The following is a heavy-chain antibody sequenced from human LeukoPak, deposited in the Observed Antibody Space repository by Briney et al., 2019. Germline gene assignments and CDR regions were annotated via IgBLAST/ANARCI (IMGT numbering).Heavy chain of an antibody. V-gene: IGHV3-21*01. Sequence: GGSLRLSCAASEFTFSSYSMNWVRQAPGKGLEWVSSISGSGSYIYYADSVKGRFTLSRDNAKSSLSLQMVSLRAEDTAVYYCARGSTCFDYWGQGALVTVSS. CDR3: ARGSTCFDY. CDR1: EFTFSSYS. J-gene: IGHJ4*02. CDR2: ISGSGSYI.